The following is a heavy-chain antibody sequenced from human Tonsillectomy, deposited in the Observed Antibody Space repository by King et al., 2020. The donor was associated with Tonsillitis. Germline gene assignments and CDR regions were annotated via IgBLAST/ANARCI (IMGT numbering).Heavy chain of an antibody. D-gene: IGHD3-16*01. CDR2: IYPEDSDA. CDR3: ARGEGFDFDY. V-gene: IGHV5-51*01. Sequence: QLVQSGAEVKKPGESLKISCKVSGYNFTTYWIGWVRQMPGKGLEWMGIIYPEDSDARYSPSFQGQVSMSADKSILTAYLQWSSLKASDTAIFYCARGEGFDFDYWGQGTLVTVSS. CDR1: GYNFTTYW. J-gene: IGHJ4*02.